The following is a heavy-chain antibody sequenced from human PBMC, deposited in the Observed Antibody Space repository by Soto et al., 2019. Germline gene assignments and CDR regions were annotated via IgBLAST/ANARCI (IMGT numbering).Heavy chain of an antibody. CDR2: IYSSGST. CDR3: ARHSPPFFYGSGPWDV. J-gene: IGHJ6*02. V-gene: IGHV4-59*08. Sequence: SETLSLTCTVSSGSISNSYWSWIRQSPGKGLEWIGYIYSSGSTNYNPSLKSRVTISVDTSKNQFSLKLSSLIAADTAVYYCARHSPPFFYGSGPWDVWGQGTTVTVS. CDR1: SGSISNSY. D-gene: IGHD3-10*01.